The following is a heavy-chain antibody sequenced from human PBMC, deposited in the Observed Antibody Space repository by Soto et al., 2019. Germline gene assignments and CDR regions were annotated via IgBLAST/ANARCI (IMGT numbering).Heavy chain of an antibody. J-gene: IGHJ5*02. CDR1: GVSISNSSYY. D-gene: IGHD2-15*01. CDR2: IYYSGST. V-gene: IGHV4-39*01. CDR3: GRGYCSGGSCYVLGNWFDP. Sequence: PSETLSLTCTVSGVSISNSSYYWGWIRQPPGKGLEWIGSIYYSGSTYYNPSLKSRVTISVDTSKNQFSLKLSSVTAADTAVYYCGRGYCSGGSCYVLGNWFDPWGQGTLVTVSS.